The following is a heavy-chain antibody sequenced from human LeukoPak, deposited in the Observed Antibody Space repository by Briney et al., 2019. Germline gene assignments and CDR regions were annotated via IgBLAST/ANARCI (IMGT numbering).Heavy chain of an antibody. Sequence: PSETLSLTCTVSGGSISSGDYYWSWLRQPPGKGLEWIGYIYYSGSTYYNPSLKSRVTISVDTSKNQFSLKLSSVTAADTAVYYCAREGYIHVFDYWGQGTLVTVSS. CDR2: IYYSGST. CDR3: AREGYIHVFDY. V-gene: IGHV4-30-4*01. D-gene: IGHD2-2*02. J-gene: IGHJ4*02. CDR1: GGSISSGDYY.